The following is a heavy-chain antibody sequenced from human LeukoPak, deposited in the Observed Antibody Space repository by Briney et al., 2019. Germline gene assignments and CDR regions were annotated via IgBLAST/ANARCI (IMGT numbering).Heavy chain of an antibody. J-gene: IGHJ4*02. D-gene: IGHD2-2*01. Sequence: GRSLRLSCVASGFTFNTYGIHWVRQAPGKGLEWVAGISGDGTSQDYADSVKGRFTISRDNSKNTLYLQMNSLRTEDTAVYYCARAAYCTSTSCHFSGYAQRPLDSWGQGTLVTVSS. V-gene: IGHV3-30*03. CDR1: GFTFNTYG. CDR3: ARAAYCTSTSCHFSGYAQRPLDS. CDR2: ISGDGTSQ.